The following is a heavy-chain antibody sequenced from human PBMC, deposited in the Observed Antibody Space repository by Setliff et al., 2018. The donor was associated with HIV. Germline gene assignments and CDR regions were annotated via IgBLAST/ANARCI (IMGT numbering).Heavy chain of an antibody. CDR2: ISPKYGGT. J-gene: IGHJ6*03. D-gene: IGHD3-9*01. CDR3: ARAVVPTYYDVLTGYVYYMDV. Sequence: ASVKVSCKASGYSFSDYYIHWVRQAPGHGFQWMGWISPKYGGTNYAQNFQGRVTMTRDTSISTAYMELSSLGSDDTAVYFCARAVVPTYYDVLTGYVYYMDVWGKGTTVTVSS. CDR1: GYSFSDYY. V-gene: IGHV1-2*02.